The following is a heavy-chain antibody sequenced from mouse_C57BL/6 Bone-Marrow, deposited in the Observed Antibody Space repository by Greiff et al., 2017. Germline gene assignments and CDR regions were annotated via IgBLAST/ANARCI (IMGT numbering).Heavy chain of an antibody. Sequence: EVQLQQSGAELVRPGASVKLSCTASGFNIKDDYMHWVKQRPEQGLEWIGWIDPENGDTEYASKFQGKATITAATSSNTAYLQLSSLTSEDTAVYYCTAYSFYWYFDVWGTGTTVTVSS. CDR2: IDPENGDT. V-gene: IGHV14-4*01. J-gene: IGHJ1*03. CDR3: TAYSFYWYFDV. CDR1: GFNIKDDY. D-gene: IGHD2-12*01.